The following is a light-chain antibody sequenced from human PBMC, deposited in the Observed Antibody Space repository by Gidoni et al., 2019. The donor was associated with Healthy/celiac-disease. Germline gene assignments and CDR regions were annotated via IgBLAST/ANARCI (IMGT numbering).Light chain of an antibody. Sequence: SSVLTPPPSVSVAPGPTAGITCGGTNIGRKSVHWYQQKPGQAPVLVVYDDSDRPSGIPERFSGSNSGNTATLTISRVEAGDEADYYCQVWDSSSDHPGGYVVFGGGTKLTVL. CDR3: QVWDSSSDHPGGYVV. CDR2: DDS. CDR1: NIGRKS. V-gene: IGLV3-21*02. J-gene: IGLJ2*01.